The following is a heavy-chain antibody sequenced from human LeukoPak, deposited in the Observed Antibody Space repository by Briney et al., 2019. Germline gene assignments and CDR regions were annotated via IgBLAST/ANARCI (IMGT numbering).Heavy chain of an antibody. J-gene: IGHJ4*02. D-gene: IGHD2-15*01. Sequence: ASVKVSCKASGYTFTAYYMHWVRQAPGQGLEWMGWINPNSGGTNYAQKFQGRVTMTRDTSISTAYMELSRLRSDDTAVYYCARDRCSGGSCYSAFDYWGQGTLVTVSS. CDR3: ARDRCSGGSCYSAFDY. CDR1: GYTFTAYY. V-gene: IGHV1-2*02. CDR2: INPNSGGT.